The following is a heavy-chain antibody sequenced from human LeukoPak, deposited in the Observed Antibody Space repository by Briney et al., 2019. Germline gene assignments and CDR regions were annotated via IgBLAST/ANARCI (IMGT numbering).Heavy chain of an antibody. CDR1: GFTFSSYA. Sequence: PSGGSLRLSCAASGFTFSSYAMSWVRQAPGKGLEWVSAISGSGGSTYYTDSVKGRFTISRDNSKNTLYLQMNSLRAEDTAVYYCAKDLIAVAGTMGWYFDLWGRGTLVTVSS. D-gene: IGHD6-19*01. J-gene: IGHJ2*01. CDR2: ISGSGGST. V-gene: IGHV3-23*01. CDR3: AKDLIAVAGTMGWYFDL.